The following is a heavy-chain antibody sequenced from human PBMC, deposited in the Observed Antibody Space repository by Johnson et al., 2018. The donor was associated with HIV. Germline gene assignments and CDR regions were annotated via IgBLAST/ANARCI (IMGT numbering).Heavy chain of an antibody. CDR1: GFTFSSYG. CDR2: IYSGGRT. Sequence: QVLLVESGGGVVQPGRSLRLSCAASGFTFSSYGMNWVRQAPGKGLECVSGIYSGGRTYYADSVKGRFTISRDNSKNTLYLQMNSLETEDTAMYYCAREGGDGFLEWLYTFDIWGQGTMVTVSS. J-gene: IGHJ3*02. CDR3: AREGGDGFLEWLYTFDI. D-gene: IGHD3-3*01. V-gene: IGHV3-NL1*01.